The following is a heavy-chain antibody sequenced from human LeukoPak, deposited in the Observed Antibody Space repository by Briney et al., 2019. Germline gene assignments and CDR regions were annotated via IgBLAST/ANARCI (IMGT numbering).Heavy chain of an antibody. CDR3: TIDLDSGSYFDC. CDR1: GFTFSDNY. D-gene: IGHD1-26*01. CDR2: ITSKADGGTR. Sequence: GGSLRLSCAASGFTFSDNYMSWIRQAPGKGLEWVGRITSKADGGTRDYAAPVKGRFTISRDDSKNTFYLQMDSLKTEDTAVYYCTIDLDSGSYFDCWGQGTLVTVSS. V-gene: IGHV3-15*01. J-gene: IGHJ4*02.